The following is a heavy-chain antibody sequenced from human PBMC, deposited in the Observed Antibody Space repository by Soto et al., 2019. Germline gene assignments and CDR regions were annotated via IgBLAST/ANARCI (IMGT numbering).Heavy chain of an antibody. J-gene: IGHJ4*02. CDR2: IYSGGST. V-gene: IGHV3-53*01. CDR3: AKVPATVTTYYFDY. D-gene: IGHD4-17*01. Sequence: PGGSLRLSCAASGFTVSSNYMSWVRQAPGKGLEWVSVIYSGGSTYYADSVKGRFTISRDNSKNTLYLQMNSLRAEDTAVYYCAKVPATVTTYYFDYWGQGTLVTVSS. CDR1: GFTVSSNY.